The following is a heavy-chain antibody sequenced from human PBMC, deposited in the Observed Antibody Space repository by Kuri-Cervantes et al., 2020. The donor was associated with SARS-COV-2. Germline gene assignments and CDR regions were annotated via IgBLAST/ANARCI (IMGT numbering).Heavy chain of an antibody. CDR2: IYHSGST. Sequence: SWTVSGGSVSSGSYYWSWIRQPPGRGLEWIGSIYHSGSTYYNPSLKSRVTISVDTSKNQFSLKRSSVTAADTAVYYWARGAIAAAAFDYWGQGTLVTVSS. V-gene: IGHV4-39*07. J-gene: IGHJ4*02. D-gene: IGHD6-13*01. CDR1: GGSVSSGSYY. CDR3: ARGAIAAAAFDY.